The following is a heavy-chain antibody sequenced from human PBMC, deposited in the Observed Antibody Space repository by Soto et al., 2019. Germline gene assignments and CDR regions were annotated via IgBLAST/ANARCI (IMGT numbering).Heavy chain of an antibody. D-gene: IGHD6-6*01. CDR1: GGSISSGDYY. J-gene: IGHJ4*02. CDR2: IYYSGST. CDR3: ARDVLYSTSRIDS. Sequence: PSETLSLTCTVSGGSISSGDYYWSWIRQHPGKGLEWIGYIYYSGSTYYNPSLKSRVTISVDTSKNQFSLKLSSVTAADTAVYYCARDVLYSTSRIDSWGQGTLVTVSS. V-gene: IGHV4-30-4*08.